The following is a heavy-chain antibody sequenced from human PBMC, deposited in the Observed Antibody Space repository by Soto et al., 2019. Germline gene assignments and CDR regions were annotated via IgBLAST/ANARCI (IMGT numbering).Heavy chain of an antibody. V-gene: IGHV3-21*01. CDR2: ISSSSSYI. CDR3: ARHWDDYGDHDAFDI. D-gene: IGHD4-17*01. CDR1: GFTFSSYS. Sequence: GGSLRLSCAASGFTFSSYSMNWVRQAPGKGLEWVSSISSSSSYIYYADSVKGRFTISRDNAKNSLYLQMNSLRAEDTAVYYCARHWDDYGDHDAFDIWGQGTMVTVSS. J-gene: IGHJ3*02.